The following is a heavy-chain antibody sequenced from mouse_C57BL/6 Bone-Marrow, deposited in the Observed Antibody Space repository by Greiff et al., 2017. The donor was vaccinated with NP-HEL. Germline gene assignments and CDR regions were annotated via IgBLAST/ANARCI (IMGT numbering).Heavy chain of an antibody. CDR3: ARSALYVRFAY. Sequence: VQLQQSGAGLARPGASVKLSCKASGYTFTSYGISWVKQRTGQGLEWIGEIYPRSGSTYYNEKFKGKATLTVDKSSSTAYMGLRSLTSEDSAVYFCARSALYVRFAYWGQGTLVTVSA. J-gene: IGHJ3*01. CDR1: GYTFTSYG. V-gene: IGHV1-81*01. D-gene: IGHD1-1*01. CDR2: IYPRSGST.